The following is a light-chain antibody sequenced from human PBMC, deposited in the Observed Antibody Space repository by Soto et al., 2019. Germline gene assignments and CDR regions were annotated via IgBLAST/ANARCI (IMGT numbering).Light chain of an antibody. Sequence: SYELTQPPSVSVAPGQTARITCGGNNIGSKSVHWYQQKPGQAPVLVVYGDRPSGIPERFSGSNSGNTATLTISRVEAGDEADYFCQVWDTSTDLHYVFGTGTKVPVL. CDR2: G. J-gene: IGLJ1*01. V-gene: IGLV3-21*02. CDR3: QVWDTSTDLHYV. CDR1: NIGSKS.